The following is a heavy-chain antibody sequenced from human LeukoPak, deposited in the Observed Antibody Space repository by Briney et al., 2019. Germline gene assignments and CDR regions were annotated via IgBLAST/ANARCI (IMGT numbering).Heavy chain of an antibody. Sequence: GESLKISCKGSGYSFTSYWIGWGRQMPGKGLEWMGIIYPGDSDTRYSPSFQGQVTISADKSTSTAYLQWSSLKASDTAMYYCARPVRDGYNPYYFDYWGQGTLVTVSS. D-gene: IGHD5-24*01. CDR3: ARPVRDGYNPYYFDY. V-gene: IGHV5-51*01. J-gene: IGHJ4*02. CDR2: IYPGDSDT. CDR1: GYSFTSYW.